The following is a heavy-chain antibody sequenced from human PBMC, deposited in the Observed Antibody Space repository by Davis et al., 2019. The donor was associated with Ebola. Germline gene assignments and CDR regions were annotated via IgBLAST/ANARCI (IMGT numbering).Heavy chain of an antibody. D-gene: IGHD3-22*01. J-gene: IGHJ6*02. CDR2: ISYDGSNK. V-gene: IGHV3-30*18. Sequence: PGGSLRLSCAASGFTFSSYGMHWVRQAPGKGLEWVAVISYDGSNKYYADSVKGRFTISRDNSKNTLYLQMNSLRAEDTAVYYCAKDRRITMIPRMDVWGQGTTVTVSS. CDR3: AKDRRITMIPRMDV. CDR1: GFTFSSYG.